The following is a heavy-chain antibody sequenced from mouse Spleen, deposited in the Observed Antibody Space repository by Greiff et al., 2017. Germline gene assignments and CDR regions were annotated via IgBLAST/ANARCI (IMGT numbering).Heavy chain of an antibody. CDR1: GYTFTSYW. V-gene: IGHV1-7*01. CDR3: ARVEYESAMGF. D-gene: IGHD5-2*01. Sequence: VQLKESGAELVKPGASVKLSCKASGYTFTSYWMHWVKQRPGQGLEWIGYINPSSGYTKYNQKFKDKATLTADKSSSTAYMQLSSLTYEDSAVYYCARVEYESAMGFWGQGTSVTGSS. J-gene: IGHJ4*01. CDR2: INPSSGYT.